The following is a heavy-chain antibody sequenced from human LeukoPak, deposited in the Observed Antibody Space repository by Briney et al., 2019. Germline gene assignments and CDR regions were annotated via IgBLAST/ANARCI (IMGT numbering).Heavy chain of an antibody. CDR1: GFTFSGYW. CDR3: ARNNGMDV. CDR2: VNRDGSET. J-gene: IGHJ6*02. V-gene: IGHV3-7*03. Sequence: GGSLRLSCAASGFTFSGYWMTWVRQVPGRGPEWVANVNRDGSETYYLDSVKGRFTISKDNAKNSLYLQMNSLRAEDTALYRCARNNGMDVWGQGTTVIVSS.